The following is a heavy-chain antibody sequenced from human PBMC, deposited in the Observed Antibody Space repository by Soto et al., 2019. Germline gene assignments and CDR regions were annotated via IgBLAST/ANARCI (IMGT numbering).Heavy chain of an antibody. CDR2: ISGSGGRT. D-gene: IGHD3-3*01. J-gene: IGHJ6*02. CDR3: AKADDFWSGYHIYYYYGMDV. V-gene: IGHV3-23*01. Sequence: GSLRLSCAASGFTFSSYAMSWVRQAPGKGLEWVSGISGSGGRTYYADSVKCRFTISRDNSKHTPYLQMNSLRAEDTAVYYCAKADDFWSGYHIYYYYGMDVWGQGTTVTVSS. CDR1: GFTFSSYA.